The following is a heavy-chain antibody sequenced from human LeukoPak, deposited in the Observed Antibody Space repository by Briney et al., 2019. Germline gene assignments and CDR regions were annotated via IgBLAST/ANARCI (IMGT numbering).Heavy chain of an antibody. J-gene: IGHJ1*01. D-gene: IGHD2-21*02. CDR1: GYSLTSYW. CDR3: ARSYCGGDCYLGYFQH. V-gene: IGHV5-51*01. CDR2: IYPGDSDT. Sequence: GESLKISYKGSGYSLTSYWIGWVRQMPGKGLEWMGIIYPGDSDTRYSPSFQGQVTISADKSISTAYLQWSSLKASDTAMYYCARSYCGGDCYLGYFQHWGQGTLVTVSS.